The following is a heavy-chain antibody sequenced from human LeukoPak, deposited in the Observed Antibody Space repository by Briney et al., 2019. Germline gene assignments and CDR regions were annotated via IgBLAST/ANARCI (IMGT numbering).Heavy chain of an antibody. CDR1: GGSFSGYY. D-gene: IGHD6-13*01. Sequence: TSETLSLTCAVYGGSFSGYYWSWIRQPPGKGLEWIGYIHYSGSSNYNPSLKSRVTISLDTSKNQFSLKLSSVTAADTAVYYCARGAAATYWGQGTLVTVSS. CDR2: IHYSGSS. CDR3: ARGAAATY. V-gene: IGHV4-59*01. J-gene: IGHJ4*02.